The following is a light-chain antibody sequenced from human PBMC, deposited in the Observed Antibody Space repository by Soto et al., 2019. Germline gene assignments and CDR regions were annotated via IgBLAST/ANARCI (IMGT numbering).Light chain of an antibody. J-gene: IGLJ2*01. CDR1: NIGDQS. CDR3: QSYDSGLGGYVI. V-gene: IGLV3-21*02. CDR2: DDS. Sequence: SYELTQPPSVSVAPGQTARIACGGNNIGDQSVHWYQMKPGQAPVVVVYDDSDRPSGIPERFSGSNSGTSASLAITGLQAEDEADYYCQSYDSGLGGYVIFGGGTKVTVL.